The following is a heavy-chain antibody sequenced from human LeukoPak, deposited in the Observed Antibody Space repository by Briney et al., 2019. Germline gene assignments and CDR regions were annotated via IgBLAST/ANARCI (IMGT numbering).Heavy chain of an antibody. V-gene: IGHV3-43*02. CDR2: ISGDGGST. CDR1: GFTFDDYA. CDR3: AKEYRDSSSWYCYYMDV. Sequence: PGGSLRLSCAASGFTFDDYAMHWVRQALGKGLEWVSLISGDGGSTYYADSVKGRFTISRDNSKNSLYLQMNSLRTEDTALYYCAKEYRDSSSWYCYYMDVWGKGTTVTVSS. J-gene: IGHJ6*03. D-gene: IGHD6-13*01.